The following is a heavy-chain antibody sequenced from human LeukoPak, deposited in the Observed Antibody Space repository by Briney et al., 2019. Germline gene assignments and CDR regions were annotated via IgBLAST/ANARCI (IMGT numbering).Heavy chain of an antibody. CDR2: IYDSGST. CDR3: ARGRNSLVDY. V-gene: IGHV4-39*01. CDR1: GGSIRSSYYY. D-gene: IGHD2-21*01. Sequence: SETLSLTCTVSGGSIRSSYYYWGWIRQPPGKGLEWIGSIYDSGSTYYNPSLKSRVTISVDTSKNQFSLKLNSVTAADTAVYYCARGRNSLVDYWGQGTLVTVSS. J-gene: IGHJ4*02.